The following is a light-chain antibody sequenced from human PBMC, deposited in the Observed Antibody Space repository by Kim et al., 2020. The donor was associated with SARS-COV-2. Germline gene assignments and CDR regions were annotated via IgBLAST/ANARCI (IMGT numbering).Light chain of an antibody. Sequence: GQSITISSPGPICDVGGYNAVSWYQQHPGKAPKLMIYDVSERASGVSNRFSGSQSGNTASLTISGLRAEDEADYYCSSHTTSSTYVFGSGTKVTVL. CDR1: ICDVGGYNA. CDR3: SSHTTSSTYV. V-gene: IGLV2-14*03. CDR2: DVS. J-gene: IGLJ1*01.